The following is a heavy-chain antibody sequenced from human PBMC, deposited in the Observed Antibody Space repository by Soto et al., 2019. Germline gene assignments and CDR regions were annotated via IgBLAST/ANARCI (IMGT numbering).Heavy chain of an antibody. CDR3: ARLPYYDFASLFDY. Sequence: GESLKISCKGSGYSFTSYWIGWVRQMPGKGLEWMGIIYPGDSDTRYSPSFQGQVTISADKSISTAYLQWSSLKASDTAMYCCARLPYYDFASLFDYCGQRTLVTVSS. CDR1: GYSFTSYW. V-gene: IGHV5-51*01. CDR2: IYPGDSDT. J-gene: IGHJ4*02. D-gene: IGHD3-3*01.